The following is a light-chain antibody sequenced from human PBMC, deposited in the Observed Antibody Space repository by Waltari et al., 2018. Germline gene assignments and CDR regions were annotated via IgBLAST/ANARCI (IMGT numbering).Light chain of an antibody. CDR1: QSVADN. J-gene: IGKJ3*01. Sequence: EVVMTQSPASLSLSLGQRVTLSCRASQSVADNIAWYQHKPGQAPRLLIYAASTRATGIPARFTGSGSGTEFSLTISSLQSEDFAVYFCQQYNRWPPITFGPGTKVEI. V-gene: IGKV3-15*01. CDR2: AAS. CDR3: QQYNRWPPIT.